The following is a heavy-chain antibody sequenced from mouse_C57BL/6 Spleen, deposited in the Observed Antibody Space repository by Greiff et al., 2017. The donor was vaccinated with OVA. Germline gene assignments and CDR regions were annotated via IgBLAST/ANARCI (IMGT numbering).Heavy chain of an antibody. V-gene: IGHV1-22*01. CDR2: INPNNGGT. J-gene: IGHJ3*01. D-gene: IGHD4-1*01. Sequence: EVKLMESGPELVKPGASVKMSCKASGYTFTDYNMHWVKQSHGKSLEWIGYINPNNGGTSYNQKFKGKATLTVNKSSSTAYMELRSLTSEDSAVYYCATLTGPWFAYWGQGTLVTVSA. CDR3: ATLTGPWFAY. CDR1: GYTFTDYN.